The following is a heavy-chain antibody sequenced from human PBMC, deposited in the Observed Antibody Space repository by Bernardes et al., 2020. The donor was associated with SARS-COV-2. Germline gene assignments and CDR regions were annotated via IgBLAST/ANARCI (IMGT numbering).Heavy chain of an antibody. D-gene: IGHD5-18*01. Sequence: SETLSLTCSVSGDSINSASYRWGWIRQAPGKGLEWIGSLSYGGNTYYTPSLKSRVTISVDTSKNQFSLRLTSVTAADTAVYYCAGFRGYKYDYLDFDLWGRGTLVTVSS. CDR1: GDSINSASYR. CDR2: LSYGGNT. CDR3: AGFRGYKYDYLDFDL. V-gene: IGHV4-39*07. J-gene: IGHJ2*01.